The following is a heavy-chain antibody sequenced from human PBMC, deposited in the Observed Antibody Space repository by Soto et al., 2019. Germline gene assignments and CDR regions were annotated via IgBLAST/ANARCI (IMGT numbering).Heavy chain of an antibody. D-gene: IGHD3-22*01. CDR3: ASGLSSGAFDI. CDR1: GGSISSSSYY. Sequence: SETLSLTCTVSGGSISSSSYYWGWIRQPPGKGLEWIGSIYYSGSTYYNPSLKSRVTISVDTSKNQFSLKLSSVTAADTAVYYCASGLSSGAFDIWGQGTMVTVSS. V-gene: IGHV4-39*01. J-gene: IGHJ3*02. CDR2: IYYSGST.